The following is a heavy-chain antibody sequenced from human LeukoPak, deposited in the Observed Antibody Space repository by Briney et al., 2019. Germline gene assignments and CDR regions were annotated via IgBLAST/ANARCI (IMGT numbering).Heavy chain of an antibody. V-gene: IGHV3-7*03. CDR1: GFTFSSYW. CDR3: ARRRVAVYFDY. J-gene: IGHJ4*02. D-gene: IGHD6-19*01. CDR2: IKQDGSEK. Sequence: GGSLRLSRAASGFTFSSYWMSWVRQAPGKGLEWVANIKQDGSEKYYVDSVKGRFTISRDNAKNSLHLQMNSLRAEDTAVYYCARRRVAVYFDYWGQGTLVTVSS.